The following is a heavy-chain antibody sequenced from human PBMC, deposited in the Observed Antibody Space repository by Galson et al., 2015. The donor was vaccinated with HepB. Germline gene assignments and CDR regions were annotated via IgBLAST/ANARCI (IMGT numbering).Heavy chain of an antibody. Sequence: SLRLSCAASGFPFSNYAMHWVRQAPGKGLEWVAIISYDGSSKYYADSVKGRFTISRDNSKNTLYLQMNSLRAEDTAVYYCARSDDSGWFFPSDYWGQGTLVIASS. CDR3: ARSDDSGWFFPSDY. CDR2: ISYDGSSK. D-gene: IGHD6-19*01. CDR1: GFPFSNYA. V-gene: IGHV3-30*04. J-gene: IGHJ4*02.